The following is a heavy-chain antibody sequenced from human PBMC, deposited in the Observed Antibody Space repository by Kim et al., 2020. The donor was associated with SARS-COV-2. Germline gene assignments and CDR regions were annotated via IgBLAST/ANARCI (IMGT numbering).Heavy chain of an antibody. CDR2: INPNSGGT. Sequence: ASVKVSCKASGYTFTGYYMHWVRQAPGQGLEWMGWINPNSGGTNYAQKFQGRVTMTRDTSISTAYMELSRLRSDDTAVYYCARDGPYYYDSSGYDYWGQGTLVTVSS. V-gene: IGHV1-2*02. CDR1: GYTFTGYY. J-gene: IGHJ4*02. D-gene: IGHD3-22*01. CDR3: ARDGPYYYDSSGYDY.